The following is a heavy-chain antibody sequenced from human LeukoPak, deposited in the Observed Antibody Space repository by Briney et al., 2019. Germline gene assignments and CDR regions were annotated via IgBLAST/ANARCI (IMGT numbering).Heavy chain of an antibody. Sequence: GGSLRLSCAASGFTFSSYAISWVRQAPGKGLEWVSAISGSGGSTYYADSVKGRFTISRDNSKNTLYLQMNSLRAEDTAVYYCAKAWVRGVISVYFDYWGQGTLVTVSS. CDR2: ISGSGGST. CDR1: GFTFSSYA. J-gene: IGHJ4*02. CDR3: AKAWVRGVISVYFDY. V-gene: IGHV3-23*01. D-gene: IGHD3-10*01.